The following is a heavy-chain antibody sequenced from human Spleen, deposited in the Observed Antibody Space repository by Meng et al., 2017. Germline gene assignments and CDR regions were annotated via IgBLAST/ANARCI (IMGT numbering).Heavy chain of an antibody. CDR2: INHSGST. D-gene: IGHD3-10*01. V-gene: IGHV4-34*01. CDR1: GGSFSGYY. CDR3: ARSLRDYYGSGRLGP. J-gene: IGHJ5*02. Sequence: QVQLTQVGPGLLKPSETLSLTCAVYGGSFSGYYWSWIRQPPGKGLEWIGEINHSGSTNYNPSLKSRVTISIDTSKNQFSLKLSSVTAADTAVYYCARSLRDYYGSGRLGPWGQGTLVTVSS.